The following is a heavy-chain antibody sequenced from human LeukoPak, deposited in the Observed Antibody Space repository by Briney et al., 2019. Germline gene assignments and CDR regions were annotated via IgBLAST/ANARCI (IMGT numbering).Heavy chain of an antibody. Sequence: GGSLRLSCAASGFTFSSYGMHWVRQAPGKGLEWVAVISYDGSNKYYADSVKGRFTISRDNSKNTLYLQMNSLRAEDTAVYYCAKSGTSYAVDYWGQGTLVTVSS. CDR2: ISYDGSNK. CDR1: GFTFSSYG. D-gene: IGHD1-14*01. V-gene: IGHV3-30*18. J-gene: IGHJ4*02. CDR3: AKSGTSYAVDY.